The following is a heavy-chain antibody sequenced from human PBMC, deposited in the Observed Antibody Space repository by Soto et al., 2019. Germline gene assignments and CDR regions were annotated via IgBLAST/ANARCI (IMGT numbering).Heavy chain of an antibody. J-gene: IGHJ6*02. CDR1: GDSISRGYH. D-gene: IGHD3-10*01. V-gene: IGHV4-38-2*01. Sequence: NPSETLSLTCAVSGDSISRGYHWAWIRQPPGKGLEWIGSIYYSGSTYYNPSLKSRVTISVDTSKNQFSLKLSSVTAADTAVYYCAKIGLGMVRGVITHYYYYGMDVWGQGTTVTVSS. CDR2: IYYSGST. CDR3: AKIGLGMVRGVITHYYYYGMDV.